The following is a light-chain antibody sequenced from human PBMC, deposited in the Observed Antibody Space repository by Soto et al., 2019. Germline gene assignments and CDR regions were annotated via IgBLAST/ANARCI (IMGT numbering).Light chain of an antibody. V-gene: IGKV1-9*01. CDR3: QQLNSYPLT. Sequence: IQLTQSPSSLSASVGDRVTITCRASQGISSNLAWYQQKPGKDPKLLIYAASTLQSGVPSRFSGSGSGTDFTLTISSLQPEDFATYYCQQLNSYPLTFGGGTKVEIK. CDR2: AAS. CDR1: QGISSN. J-gene: IGKJ4*01.